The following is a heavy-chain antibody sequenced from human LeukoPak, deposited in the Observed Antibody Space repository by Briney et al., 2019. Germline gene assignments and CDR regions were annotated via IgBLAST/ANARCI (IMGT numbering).Heavy chain of an antibody. CDR2: IWYDGSNK. Sequence: PGGSLRLSCAASGFTFSSYGMHWVRQAPGKGPEWVAVIWYDGSNKYYADSVKGRFTISRDNSKNTLYLQMNSLRAEDTAVYYCARAGLGRLAPGAFDIWGQGTMVTVSS. CDR1: GFTFSSYG. CDR3: ARAGLGRLAPGAFDI. D-gene: IGHD1-1*01. J-gene: IGHJ3*02. V-gene: IGHV3-33*08.